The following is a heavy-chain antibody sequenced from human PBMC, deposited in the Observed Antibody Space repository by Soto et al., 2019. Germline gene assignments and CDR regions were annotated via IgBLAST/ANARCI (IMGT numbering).Heavy chain of an antibody. V-gene: IGHV3-30-3*01. Sequence: QVHLVECGGGVVQPGRSLRLTCAASGFTLSSYAMHWVRQAPGKGLEWVAVISYDGSNKYYADSVKGRFTISRDNSKNTLYLQMNSLRAEDTAVYYCARDGSSGWRFDYWGQGTLVTVSS. CDR1: GFTLSSYA. D-gene: IGHD6-19*01. J-gene: IGHJ4*02. CDR2: ISYDGSNK. CDR3: ARDGSSGWRFDY.